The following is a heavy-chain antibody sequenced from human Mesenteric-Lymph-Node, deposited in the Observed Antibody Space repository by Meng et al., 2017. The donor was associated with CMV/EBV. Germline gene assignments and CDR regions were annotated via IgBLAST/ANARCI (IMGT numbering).Heavy chain of an antibody. V-gene: IGHV1-2*02. CDR1: GYTFTTYY. D-gene: IGHD1-1*01. CDR2: INPNSGGT. Sequence: ASVKVSCKASGYTFTTYYNHWVRQAPGQGLEWMGWINPNSGGTNYAQKFQGRVTMTRDTSISTAYMELSRLRSDDTAVYYCARERGTGTDYYYYGMDVWGQGTTVTVSS. CDR3: ARERGTGTDYYYYGMDV. J-gene: IGHJ6*02.